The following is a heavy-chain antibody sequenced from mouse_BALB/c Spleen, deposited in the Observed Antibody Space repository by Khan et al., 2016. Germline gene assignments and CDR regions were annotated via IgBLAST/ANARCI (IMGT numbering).Heavy chain of an antibody. CDR3: AGWEDNYVPFAY. CDR1: GYAFTTYN. Sequence: EVQLQESGPELVKPGASVKVSCKGSGYAFTTYNMYWVKQSHGKSLEWIGYIDPYNGVSSYNQKFKDKATLTVDESSSTASMHLNSLTSEDSAVYYCAGWEDNYVPFAYWGQGTLVTVSA. V-gene: IGHV1S135*01. J-gene: IGHJ3*01. CDR2: IDPYNGVS. D-gene: IGHD1-3*01.